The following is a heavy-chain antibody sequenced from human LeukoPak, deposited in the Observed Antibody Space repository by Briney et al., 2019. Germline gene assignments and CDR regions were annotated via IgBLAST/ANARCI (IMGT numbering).Heavy chain of an antibody. Sequence: SETLSLTRTVSGGSVSSGSYYWSWIRQPPGKGLEWIGYIYYSGSTNYNPSLKSRVTISVDTSKNQFSLKLSSVTAADTAVYYCASPYCSGGSCPDYYYYGMDVWGQGTTVTVSS. CDR2: IYYSGST. V-gene: IGHV4-61*01. J-gene: IGHJ6*02. D-gene: IGHD2-15*01. CDR1: GGSVSSGSYY. CDR3: ASPYCSGGSCPDYYYYGMDV.